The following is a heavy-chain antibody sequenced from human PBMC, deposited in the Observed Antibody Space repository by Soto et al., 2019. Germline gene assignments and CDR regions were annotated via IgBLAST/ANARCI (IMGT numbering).Heavy chain of an antibody. D-gene: IGHD3-10*01. V-gene: IGHV4-34*01. CDR3: ASLPYGSGSSPIDY. CDR2: INHSGST. Sequence: QVQLQQWGAGLLKPSETLSLTCAVYGGSFSGYYWSWIRQPPGKGLEWIGEINHSGSTNYNPSLKSRFTISVDTSKNQFSLKLSSVTAADTAVYYCASLPYGSGSSPIDYWGKGTLVTVSA. J-gene: IGHJ4*02. CDR1: GGSFSGYY.